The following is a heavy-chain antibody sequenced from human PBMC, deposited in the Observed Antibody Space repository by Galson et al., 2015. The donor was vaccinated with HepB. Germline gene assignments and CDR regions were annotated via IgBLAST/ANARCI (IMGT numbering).Heavy chain of an antibody. J-gene: IGHJ4*02. V-gene: IGHV4-4*07. CDR3: ARGGAAVAGTPFDY. Sequence: SETLSLTCTVSGGSISSYYWSWIRQPAGKGLEWIGRIYTSGSTNYNPSLKSRVTMSVDTSKNQFSLKLSSVTAADTAVYYCARGGAAVAGTPFDYWGQGTLVTVSS. D-gene: IGHD6-19*01. CDR2: IYTSGST. CDR1: GGSISSYY.